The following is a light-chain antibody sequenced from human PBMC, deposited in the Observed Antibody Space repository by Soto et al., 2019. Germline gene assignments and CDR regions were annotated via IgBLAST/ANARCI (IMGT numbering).Light chain of an antibody. CDR3: QTWGSGIVV. CDR1: SGHSNYA. J-gene: IGLJ2*01. Sequence: VVTQSPSASASLGASVKLTCTLSSGHSNYAIAWHQQQSEKGPRYLMNLNSDGSHSKGDGIPDRFSGSSSGAERYLTISSLQSEDEADYYCQTWGSGIVVFGGGTQLTVL. CDR2: LNSDGSH. V-gene: IGLV4-69*01.